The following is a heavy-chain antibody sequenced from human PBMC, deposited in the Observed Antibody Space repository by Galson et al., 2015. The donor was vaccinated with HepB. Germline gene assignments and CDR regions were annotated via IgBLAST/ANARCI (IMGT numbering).Heavy chain of an antibody. CDR1: GFSLSI. CDR3: ARVHGSGWHFDY. CDR2: IDWDDDK. J-gene: IGHJ4*02. V-gene: IGHV2-70*04. D-gene: IGHD6-19*01. Sequence: PALVKPTQTLTLTCTVSGFSLSIVSWIRQSPGRALEWLARIDWDDDKFYNPSLKTRLSISKDTSKNQVVLTLTNMDPVDAGTYFCARVHGSGWHFDYWGQGVLVTV.